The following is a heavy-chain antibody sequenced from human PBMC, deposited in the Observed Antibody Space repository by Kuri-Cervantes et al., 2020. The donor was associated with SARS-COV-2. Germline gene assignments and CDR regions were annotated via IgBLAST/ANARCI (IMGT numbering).Heavy chain of an antibody. Sequence: SETLSLTCAVYGGSFSGFYWSWIRQAPGKGLEWIGEINHSGSANYSTSLKSRVTISVDTSKNQFSLRLSSVTAADTGVYYCARASTTIYGVLIALFSSNAFGIWGQGTMVTVSS. J-gene: IGHJ3*02. CDR3: ARASTTIYGVLIALFSSNAFGI. CDR2: INHSGSA. D-gene: IGHD3-3*01. V-gene: IGHV4-34*01. CDR1: GGSFSGFY.